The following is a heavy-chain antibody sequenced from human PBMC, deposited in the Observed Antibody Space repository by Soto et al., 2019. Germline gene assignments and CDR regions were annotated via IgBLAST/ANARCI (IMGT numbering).Heavy chain of an antibody. V-gene: IGHV1-8*01. CDR3: AKVSRKGSAIDFDY. J-gene: IGHJ4*02. D-gene: IGHD3-10*01. Sequence: QVQLVQSGAEVKKPGASVKVSCKASGYTFSNYDMNWVRQATGQGPEWIGWMNPNNGDTGYAQKFQGRVTMTGDIYTTTGYMELSSLRSDDTAVYYCAKVSRKGSAIDFDYWGQGTLVTVAS. CDR2: MNPNNGDT. CDR1: GYTFSNYD.